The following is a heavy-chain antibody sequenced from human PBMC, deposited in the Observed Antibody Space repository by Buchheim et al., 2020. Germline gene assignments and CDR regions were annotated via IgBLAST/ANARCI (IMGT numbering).Heavy chain of an antibody. CDR1: GDSMERGGFY. CDR2: MYNSGST. J-gene: IGHJ4*02. D-gene: IGHD3-10*01. Sequence: QVQLQESGPGLVKPSQTLSLTCTVSGDSMERGGFYWNWIRQHPGMGLEFIGYMYNSGSTYFNPSLRSRVIISADTSTTQFYLKLSSVTAADTAVYFCARGTPRYYFDFWGQGTL. V-gene: IGHV4-31*03. CDR3: ARGTPRYYFDF.